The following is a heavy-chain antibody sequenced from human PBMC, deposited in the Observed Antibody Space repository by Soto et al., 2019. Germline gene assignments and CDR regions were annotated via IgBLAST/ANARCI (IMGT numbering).Heavy chain of an antibody. CDR1: GGSFSGYY. V-gene: IGHV4-34*01. J-gene: IGHJ6*02. CDR3: ARSDSSSSFYYGMDV. CDR2: INHSGST. D-gene: IGHD6-6*01. Sequence: SETLSLTCAVYGGSFSGYYRIWIRQPPGKGLEWIGEINHSGSTNYNPSLKSRVTISVDTSKNQFSLKLSSVTAADTAVYYCARSDSSSSFYYGMDVWGQGTTVTVSS.